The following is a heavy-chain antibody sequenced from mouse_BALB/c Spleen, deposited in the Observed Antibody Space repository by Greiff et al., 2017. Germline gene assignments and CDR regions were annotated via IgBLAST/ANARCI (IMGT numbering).Heavy chain of an antibody. CDR1: GYTFTSYT. CDR2: INPSSGYT. J-gene: IGHJ4*01. Sequence: QVQLQQSAAELARPGASVKMSCKASGYTFTSYTMHWVKQRPGQGLEWIGYINPSSGYTEYNQKFKDKTTLTADKSSSTAYMQLSSLTSEDSAVYYCARGRRYDVGYYAMDYWGQGTSVTVSS. D-gene: IGHD2-14*01. CDR3: ARGRRYDVGYYAMDY. V-gene: IGHV1-4*02.